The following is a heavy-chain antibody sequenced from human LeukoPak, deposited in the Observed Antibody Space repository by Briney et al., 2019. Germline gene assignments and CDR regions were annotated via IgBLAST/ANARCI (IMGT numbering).Heavy chain of an antibody. J-gene: IGHJ5*02. Sequence: GGSLRLSCAAPGFTFSSYAMSWVRQAPGKGLEWVSAISGSGGSTYYADSVKGRFTISRDNSKNTLYLQMNSLRAEDTAVYYCAKVLSRRLGYCSSTSCYLEWFDPWGQGTLVTVSS. V-gene: IGHV3-23*01. D-gene: IGHD2-2*01. CDR3: AKVLSRRLGYCSSTSCYLEWFDP. CDR2: ISGSGGST. CDR1: GFTFSSYA.